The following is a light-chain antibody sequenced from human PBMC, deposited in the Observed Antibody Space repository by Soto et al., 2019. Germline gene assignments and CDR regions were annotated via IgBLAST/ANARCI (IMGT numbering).Light chain of an antibody. CDR3: QQYDSSPWT. CDR2: GSS. Sequence: VLTQSPGTLSLSPGERATLSCRASQSVSNNYLAWYQQKPGQAPRLLIFGSSDRATGIPDRFSGSGSGTDFTLTISRLEPEDFAVYYCQQYDSSPWTFGQGTKVEIK. V-gene: IGKV3-20*01. CDR1: QSVSNNY. J-gene: IGKJ1*01.